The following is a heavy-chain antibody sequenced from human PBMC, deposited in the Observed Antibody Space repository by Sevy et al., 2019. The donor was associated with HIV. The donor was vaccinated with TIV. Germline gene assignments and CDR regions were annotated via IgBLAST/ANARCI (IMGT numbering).Heavy chain of an antibody. CDR1: GYTFASYG. CDR3: ARCLGGLRPWEYNWFDP. D-gene: IGHD1-26*01. V-gene: IGHV1-18*01. CDR2: VTPYNGHK. Sequence: ASVKVSCKASGYTFASYGISWVRQAPGQGLEWMGWVTPYNGHKKYAQKLQGRVTMTTDTSTRTAYIELRSRRSDDTAVYYCARCLGGLRPWEYNWFDPWGQGTLVTVSS. J-gene: IGHJ5*02.